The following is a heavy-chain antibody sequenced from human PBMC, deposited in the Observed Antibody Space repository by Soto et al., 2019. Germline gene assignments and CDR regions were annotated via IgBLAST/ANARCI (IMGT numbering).Heavy chain of an antibody. J-gene: IGHJ3*01. Sequence: ESGGGLVQPGGSLRLSCAASGFPFWTYSMSWVRQAPRKGLEWVSGISGSGTATYYTDSVKGRFTVSRDNSKDTLFLQMHTLRVEDTAVYYCAKTRLYDNNDYHRDGFDVWGPGTVVTVS. V-gene: IGHV3-23*01. CDR1: GFPFWTYS. D-gene: IGHD3-22*01. CDR3: AKTRLYDNNDYHRDGFDV. CDR2: ISGSGTAT.